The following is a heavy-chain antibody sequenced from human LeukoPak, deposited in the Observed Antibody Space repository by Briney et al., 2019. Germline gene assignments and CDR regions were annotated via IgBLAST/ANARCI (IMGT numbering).Heavy chain of an antibody. CDR2: INPNSGGT. CDR3: ARDPNLRYDWFDP. V-gene: IGHV1-2*02. D-gene: IGHD4-17*01. J-gene: IGHJ5*02. CDR1: GYTFTGYY. Sequence: ASVKVSCKASGYTFTGYYMHWVRQAPGQGLEWMGWINPNSGGTNYAQKFQGRVTMTRDTSISTAYMELSRLRSDDTAVYYCARDPNLRYDWFDPWAREPWSPSPQ.